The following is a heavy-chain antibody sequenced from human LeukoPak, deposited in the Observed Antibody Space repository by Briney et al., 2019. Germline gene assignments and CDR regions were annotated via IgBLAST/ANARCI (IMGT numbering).Heavy chain of an antibody. CDR2: ISGSGGST. CDR1: GFTFSSYA. J-gene: IGHJ4*02. D-gene: IGHD2-15*01. Sequence: PGGSLRLSCAASGFTFSSYAMSWVRQAPGKGLEWVSAISGSGGSTYYADSVKGRFTISRDNSKNTLYLQMNSLRAEDTAVYYCAKDTDCSGGSCYSAGEFDYWGQGALVTVSS. CDR3: AKDTDCSGGSCYSAGEFDY. V-gene: IGHV3-23*01.